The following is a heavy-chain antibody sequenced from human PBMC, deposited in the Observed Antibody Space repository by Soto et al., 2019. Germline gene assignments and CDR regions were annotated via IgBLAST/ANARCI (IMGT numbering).Heavy chain of an antibody. CDR2: ISYEGSNT. CDR1: GFTFDTYG. D-gene: IGHD1-1*01. V-gene: IGHV3-30-3*01. CDR3: ARVTPGNNLYYFSGLDF. Sequence: QVHLVESGGGVVQPGRSLRLSCVASGFTFDTYGIHWVRQAPGKGLQWVAFISYEGSNTYYADSVRGRFTISRDNSKNTLYLQMNTLRPEDTGLYYCARVTPGNNLYYFSGLDFWGQGTPVTVSS. J-gene: IGHJ6*02.